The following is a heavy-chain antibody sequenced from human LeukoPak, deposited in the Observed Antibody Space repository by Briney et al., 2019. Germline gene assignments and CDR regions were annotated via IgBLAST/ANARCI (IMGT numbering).Heavy chain of an antibody. Sequence: ASVKVSSKASGYTFTSYYIHWVRQAPGQGLEWMGIINPSGGSTSYAQKFQGRVTMTRDMSTSTVYMELSSLRSEDTAVYYCALGSTPNYYDSSGYYYGFWAYFDYWGQGTLVTVSS. CDR1: GYTFTSYY. CDR3: ALGSTPNYYDSSGYYYGFWAYFDY. CDR2: INPSGGST. V-gene: IGHV1-46*01. J-gene: IGHJ4*02. D-gene: IGHD3-22*01.